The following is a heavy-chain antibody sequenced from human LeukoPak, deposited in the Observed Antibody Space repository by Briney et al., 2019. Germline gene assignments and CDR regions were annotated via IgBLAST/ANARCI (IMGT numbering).Heavy chain of an antibody. CDR3: AKDLRYSGSYLFDC. D-gene: IGHD1-26*01. J-gene: IGHJ4*02. Sequence: GGSLRLSCAASGFTFSSHWMHWVRQAPGKGLEWVSGIGWNSASIDYADSVKGRFTISRDNAKNSLYLQMNSLRDEDTALYYCAKDLRYSGSYLFDCWGQGTLVTVSS. CDR2: IGWNSASI. V-gene: IGHV3-9*01. CDR1: GFTFSSHW.